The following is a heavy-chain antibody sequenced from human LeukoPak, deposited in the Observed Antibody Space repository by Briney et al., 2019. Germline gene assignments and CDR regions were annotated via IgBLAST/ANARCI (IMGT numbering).Heavy chain of an antibody. V-gene: IGHV3-23*01. CDR1: GASITSSNYY. CDR2: ISGSGGST. CDR3: AREETVGNCGGGSCYPDY. Sequence: ETLSLTCTVSGASITSSNYYWLWLRQPPGKGLEWVSAISGSGGSTYYADSVKGRFTISRDNSKNTLYLQMNSLRAEDTAVYFCAREETVGNCGGGSCYPDYWGQGTLVTVSS. D-gene: IGHD2-15*01. J-gene: IGHJ4*02.